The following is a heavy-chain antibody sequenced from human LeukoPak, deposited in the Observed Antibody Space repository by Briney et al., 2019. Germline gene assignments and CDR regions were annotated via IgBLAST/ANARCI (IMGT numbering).Heavy chain of an antibody. Sequence: PGGSLRLSCAASGFTFSSYAMHWVRQAPGKGLEYVSAISSNGGSTYYANSVEGRFTISRDNSKNTLYLQMGTLRDEDMAVYYCARSVIADLNGFDPWGQGTLVTVSS. V-gene: IGHV3-64*01. CDR1: GFTFSSYA. CDR2: ISSNGGST. CDR3: ARSVIADLNGFDP. D-gene: IGHD6-13*01. J-gene: IGHJ5*02.